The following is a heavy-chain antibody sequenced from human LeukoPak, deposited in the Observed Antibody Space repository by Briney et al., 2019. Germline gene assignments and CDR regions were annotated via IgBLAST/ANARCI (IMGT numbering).Heavy chain of an antibody. D-gene: IGHD3-10*01. Sequence: GGSLRLSCAASGFTFSSYGMHWVRQAPGKGLEWVAVISYDGSNKYYADSVKGRFTISRDNSKNTLYLQMNSLKTEDTAVYYCARGQGYTGSGSFSIFDYYYYMDVWGKGTAVTVSS. CDR2: ISYDGSNK. CDR3: ARGQGYTGSGSFSIFDYYYYMDV. CDR1: GFTFSSYG. V-gene: IGHV3-30*03. J-gene: IGHJ6*03.